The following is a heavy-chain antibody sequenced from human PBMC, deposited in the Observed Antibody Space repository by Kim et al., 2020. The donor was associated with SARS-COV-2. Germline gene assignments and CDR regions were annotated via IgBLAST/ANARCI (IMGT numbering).Heavy chain of an antibody. D-gene: IGHD6-25*01. V-gene: IGHV4-39*01. CDR1: GGSISSSSYY. CDR2: IYYSGST. CDR3: ARHRIGAEQRVIDY. Sequence: SETLSLTCTVSGGSISSSSYYWGWIRQPPGKGLEWIGSIYYSGSTYYNPSLKSRVTISVDTSKNQFSLKLSSVTAADTAVYYCARHRIGAEQRVIDYWGQGTLVTVSS. J-gene: IGHJ4*02.